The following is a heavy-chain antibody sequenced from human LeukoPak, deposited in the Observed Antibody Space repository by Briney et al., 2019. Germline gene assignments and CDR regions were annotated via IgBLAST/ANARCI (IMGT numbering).Heavy chain of an antibody. D-gene: IGHD3-22*01. Sequence: SETLSLTCTVSGYSISSSDYYWSWIRQHPTKGLEWIGYVSYSGSTYYNPSLKSRVTISVDTSKNHFSLRLSSVTAADTAVYYCARNFDSYNAFDIWGQGTLVTVSS. CDR1: GYSISSSDYY. J-gene: IGHJ3*02. CDR3: ARNFDSYNAFDI. V-gene: IGHV4-31*03. CDR2: VSYSGST.